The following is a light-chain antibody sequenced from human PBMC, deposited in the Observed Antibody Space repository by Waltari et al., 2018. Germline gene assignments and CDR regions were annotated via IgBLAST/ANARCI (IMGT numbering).Light chain of an antibody. CDR3: AAWDDSLNGVV. J-gene: IGLJ2*01. V-gene: IGLV1-44*01. CDR1: SSNIGSNT. Sequence: QSVLTQPPSASGTPGQRVTISCSGSSSNIGSNTVNWYQQLPGTAPKLHIYRNKQRPSGVPDRFSGSKSGTSASLAISGLQSEDEADYYCAAWDDSLNGVVFGGGTKLTVL. CDR2: RNK.